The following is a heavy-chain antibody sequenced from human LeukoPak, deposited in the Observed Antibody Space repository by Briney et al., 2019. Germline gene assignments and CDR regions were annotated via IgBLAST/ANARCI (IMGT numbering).Heavy chain of an antibody. CDR2: IYTSGST. Sequence: SETLSLTCTVSGGSISSYYWSWIRQPAGKGLEWIGRIYTSGSTNYNPSLKSRVTMSVDTSKNQFSLKLSSVTAADTAVYYCAIRGSWLLDGDDAFDIWGQGTMVTVSS. CDR3: AIRGSWLLDGDDAFDI. D-gene: IGHD5-24*01. J-gene: IGHJ3*02. V-gene: IGHV4-4*07. CDR1: GGSISSYY.